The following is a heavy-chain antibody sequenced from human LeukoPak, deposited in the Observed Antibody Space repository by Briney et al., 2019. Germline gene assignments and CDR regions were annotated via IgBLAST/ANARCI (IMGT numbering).Heavy chain of an antibody. CDR3: ARRIQGMAPYYLDH. Sequence: GGSLRLSCTASGFTFSSYWMHWVRQAPGGGLVWVSRINSGEGSTSYADSVKGRFTISRDNAKNTLYRQMNSLRAEDTAVYYCARRIQGMAPYYLDHWGQGTLVTVSS. CDR2: INSGEGST. V-gene: IGHV3-74*01. J-gene: IGHJ4*02. CDR1: GFTFSSYW. D-gene: IGHD5-24*01.